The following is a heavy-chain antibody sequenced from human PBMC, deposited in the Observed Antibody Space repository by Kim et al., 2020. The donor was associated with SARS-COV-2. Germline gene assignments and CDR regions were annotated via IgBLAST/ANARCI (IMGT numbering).Heavy chain of an antibody. J-gene: IGHJ4*02. D-gene: IGHD6-19*01. Sequence: SETLSLTCTVSGGSISSYYWSWIRQPPGKGLEWIGYIYYSGSTNYNPSLKSRVTISVDTSKNQFSLKLSSVTAADTAVYYCARLLFFSGSSGWYAFDYWGQGTLVTVSS. CDR1: GGSISSYY. V-gene: IGHV4-59*08. CDR3: ARLLFFSGSSGWYAFDY. CDR2: IYYSGST.